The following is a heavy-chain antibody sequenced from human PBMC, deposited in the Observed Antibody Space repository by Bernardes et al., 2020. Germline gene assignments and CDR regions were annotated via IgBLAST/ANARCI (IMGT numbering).Heavy chain of an antibody. D-gene: IGHD2-15*01. CDR3: GRDRGWNAPDV. J-gene: IGHJ3*01. CDR2: INTDGSSI. CDR1: GFTFSSYW. V-gene: IGHV3-74*01. Sequence: GGSLRLSCVASGFTFSSYWMYWVRHAPGKGLEWVSRINTDGSSIRYADSAKGRFTISRDNAKNKLYLEMNSLTTEDTGIYYCGRDRGWNAPDVWGQGTMVTVSS.